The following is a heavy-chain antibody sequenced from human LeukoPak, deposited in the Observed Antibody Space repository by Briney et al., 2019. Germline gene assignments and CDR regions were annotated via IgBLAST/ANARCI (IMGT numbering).Heavy chain of an antibody. CDR1: GFTFSSYT. Sequence: GSLRLSCAASGFTFSSYTMNWVRQAPGKGLEWVSSISSSSGYIYYADSVKGRFTISRDNAKNSLYLQLNSLRAEDTAVYYCVNDCSSSSCYDYWGQGTLVPVSS. CDR3: VNDCSSSSCYDY. V-gene: IGHV3-21*01. J-gene: IGHJ4*02. CDR2: ISSSSGYI. D-gene: IGHD2-2*01.